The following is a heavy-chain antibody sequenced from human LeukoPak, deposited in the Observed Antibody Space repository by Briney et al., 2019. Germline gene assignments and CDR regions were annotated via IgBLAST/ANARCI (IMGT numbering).Heavy chain of an antibody. V-gene: IGHV4-59*01. CDR2: IYYSGST. Sequence: SETLSLTCTVSGGSISSYYWGWIRQPPGKGLEWIGYIYYSGSTNYNPSLKSRVTISVDTSKNQFSLKLSSVTAADTAVYYCARGGDIVVVVAANEVYFDYWGQGTTVTVSS. J-gene: IGHJ4*03. CDR3: ARGGDIVVVVAANEVYFDY. D-gene: IGHD2-15*01. CDR1: GGSISSYY.